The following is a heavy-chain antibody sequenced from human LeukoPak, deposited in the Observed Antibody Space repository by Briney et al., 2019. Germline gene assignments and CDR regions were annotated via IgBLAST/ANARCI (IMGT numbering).Heavy chain of an antibody. D-gene: IGHD3-10*02. V-gene: IGHV3-48*03. J-gene: IGHJ6*04. CDR1: GFTFSSYE. CDR3: AELGITIIGGV. Sequence: GGSLRLSCAASGFTFSSYEMNWVRQAAGKGLEWVSYISSSGSTIYYADSVEGRFTISRDNAKNSLYLQMNSLRAEDTAVYYCAELGITIIGGVWGKGTTVTISS. CDR2: ISSSGSTI.